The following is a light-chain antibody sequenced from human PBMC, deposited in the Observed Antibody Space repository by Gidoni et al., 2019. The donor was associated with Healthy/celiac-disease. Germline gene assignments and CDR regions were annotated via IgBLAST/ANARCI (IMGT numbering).Light chain of an antibody. CDR3: SSYTSSSTSYVV. V-gene: IGLV2-14*01. CDR1: SSDVGGYNY. CDR2: DVS. J-gene: IGLJ2*01. Sequence: QSALTQPASVSGSPGQSHTISCTGTSSDVGGYNYVSWYQQHPDKAPKLMIYDVSNRPSGVSNRFSGSQSGNTASLTISGLQAEDEADYYCSSYTSSSTSYVVFGGGTKLTVL.